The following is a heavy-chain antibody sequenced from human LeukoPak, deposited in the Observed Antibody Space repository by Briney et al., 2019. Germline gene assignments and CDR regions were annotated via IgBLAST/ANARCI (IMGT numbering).Heavy chain of an antibody. V-gene: IGHV4-59*01. CDR1: GGSISSYY. Sequence: SETLTLTCTVSGGSISSYYWSWIRQPPGKGLEWIGYMYCSGSTNYNPSLKSRVTISVDTSKNQFSLKLSSVTAADTAVYYCASTYYDFWSGYYHFDYWGQGTLVTVSS. J-gene: IGHJ4*02. CDR2: MYCSGST. CDR3: ASTYYDFWSGYYHFDY. D-gene: IGHD3-3*01.